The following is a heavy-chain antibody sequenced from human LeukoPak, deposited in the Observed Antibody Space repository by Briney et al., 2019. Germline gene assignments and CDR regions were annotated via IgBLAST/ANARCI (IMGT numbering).Heavy chain of an antibody. D-gene: IGHD4-17*01. CDR1: GFTFSSYG. J-gene: IGHJ4*02. Sequence: PGGSLRLSCAASGFTFSSYGMHWVRQAPGKGLEWVAVISYDGSNKYYADSVKGRFTISRDNSKNTLYLQMNSLRAEDTAVYYCAKDPRKAVRYFDYWGQGTLVTVPS. CDR2: ISYDGSNK. CDR3: AKDPRKAVRYFDY. V-gene: IGHV3-30*18.